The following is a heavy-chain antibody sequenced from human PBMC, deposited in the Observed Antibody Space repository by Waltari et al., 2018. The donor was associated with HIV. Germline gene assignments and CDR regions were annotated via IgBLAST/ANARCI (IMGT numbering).Heavy chain of an antibody. Sequence: QVQLVESGGGVVQPGRSLRLSCAASVFTFSNFAMHWVRQAPGKGMEWGAVIWYDGDNKYYADSVKGRFTISRDNSKNTLYLQMNSLRVEDTAVYYCARGGYYYDISGYYHYWGQGTLVTVSS. CDR2: IWYDGDNK. D-gene: IGHD3-22*01. V-gene: IGHV3-33*01. J-gene: IGHJ4*02. CDR1: VFTFSNFA. CDR3: ARGGYYYDISGYYHY.